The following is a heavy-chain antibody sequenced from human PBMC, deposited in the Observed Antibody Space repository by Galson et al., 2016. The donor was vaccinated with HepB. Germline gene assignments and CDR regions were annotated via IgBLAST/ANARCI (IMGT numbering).Heavy chain of an antibody. D-gene: IGHD2-2*01. CDR3: AKGGLPAVYYYYYGMDV. CDR1: GFTFNSYA. CDR2: ISGSGGST. Sequence: SLRLSCAVSGFTFNSYAMTWVRQAPGKGLEWVSGISGSGGSTYNADSVKGRFTISRENSKNTLYLQMNSLRAEDTAVYYCAKGGLPAVYYYYYGMDVWGQGTTVTVSS. V-gene: IGHV3-23*01. J-gene: IGHJ6*02.